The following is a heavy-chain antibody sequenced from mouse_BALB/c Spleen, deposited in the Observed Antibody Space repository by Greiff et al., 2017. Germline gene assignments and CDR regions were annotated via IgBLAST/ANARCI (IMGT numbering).Heavy chain of an antibody. CDR2: INPSTGYT. D-gene: IGHD2-10*02. J-gene: IGHJ4*01. Sequence: QVQLQQSGAELAKPGASVKMSCKASGYTFTSYWMHWVKQRPGQGLEWIGYINPSTGYTEYNQKFKDKATLTADKSSSTAYMQLSSLTSEDSAVYYCARKYGNYVGYAMDYWGQGTSVTVSS. V-gene: IGHV1-7*01. CDR1: GYTFTSYW. CDR3: ARKYGNYVGYAMDY.